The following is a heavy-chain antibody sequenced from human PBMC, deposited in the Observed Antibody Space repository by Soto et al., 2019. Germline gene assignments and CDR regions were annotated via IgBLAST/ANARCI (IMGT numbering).Heavy chain of an antibody. V-gene: IGHV3-15*04. CDR2: IETKTDGGTT. CDR3: TYKDYFSPPYYYYGMDV. CDR1: GFTFSNAW. Sequence: GGSLRLSCAASGFTFSNAWMSWVRQAPGKGQEWAGRIETKTDGGTTDYAAPVKGRFTISRDDSENTLYLQMNSLKTEDTAVYYCTYKDYFSPPYYYYGMDVWGQGTTVTVSS. D-gene: IGHD1-1*01. J-gene: IGHJ6*02.